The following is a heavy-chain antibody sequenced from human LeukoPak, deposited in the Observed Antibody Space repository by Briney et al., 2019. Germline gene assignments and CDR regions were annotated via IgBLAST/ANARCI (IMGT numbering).Heavy chain of an antibody. Sequence: GGFLRLSCAASGFTFSSYSMNWVRQAPGKGLEWVSSISSSSSYIYYADSVKGRFTISRDNAKNSLYLQMNSLRAEDTAVYYCARDHYFFGNAFDIWGQGTMVTVSS. V-gene: IGHV3-21*01. D-gene: IGHD2/OR15-2a*01. CDR1: GFTFSSYS. CDR2: ISSSSSYI. J-gene: IGHJ3*02. CDR3: ARDHYFFGNAFDI.